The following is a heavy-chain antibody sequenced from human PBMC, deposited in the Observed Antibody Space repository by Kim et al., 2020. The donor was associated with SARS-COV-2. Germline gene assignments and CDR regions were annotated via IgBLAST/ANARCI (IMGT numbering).Heavy chain of an antibody. CDR3: VGPEYSSSPGYYGMDV. CDR2: IYSGGST. J-gene: IGHJ6*02. CDR1: GFTVSSNY. D-gene: IGHD6-6*01. Sequence: GGSLRLSCAASGFTVSSNYMSWVRQAPGKGLEWVSVIYSGGSTYYADSVKGRFTISRDNSKNTLYLQMNSLRAEDTAVYYCVGPEYSSSPGYYGMDVWGQGTTVTVSS. V-gene: IGHV3-66*01.